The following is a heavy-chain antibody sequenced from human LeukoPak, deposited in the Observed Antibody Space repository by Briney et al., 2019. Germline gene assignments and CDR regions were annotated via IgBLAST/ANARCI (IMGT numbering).Heavy chain of an antibody. D-gene: IGHD2-2*01. V-gene: IGHV4-39*01. Sequence: SETLSLTCTVSGSSISSSSYYWGWIRQPPGKGLEWIGSIYYSGSTYYNPSLKSRVTISVDTSKNQFSLKLSSVTAADTAVYYCARQSDCSSTSCYSGFDPWGQGTLVTVSS. CDR3: ARQSDCSSTSCYSGFDP. CDR2: IYYSGST. CDR1: GSSISSSSYY. J-gene: IGHJ5*02.